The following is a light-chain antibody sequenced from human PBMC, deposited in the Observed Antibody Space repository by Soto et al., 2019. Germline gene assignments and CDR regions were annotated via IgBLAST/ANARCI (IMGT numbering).Light chain of an antibody. Sequence: DIRMTQSPSTLSASVGDRVTITCRASQSISSWLAWYQQKPGKAPKLLIYKASSLESGVPSRFSGSGSGTEFTLTISSLQPDDFASYYCQQCNNYPWTFGQGTRVEIK. CDR1: QSISSW. V-gene: IGKV1-5*03. CDR3: QQCNNYPWT. J-gene: IGKJ1*01. CDR2: KAS.